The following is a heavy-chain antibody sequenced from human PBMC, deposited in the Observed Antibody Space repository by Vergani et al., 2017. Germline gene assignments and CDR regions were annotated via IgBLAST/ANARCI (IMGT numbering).Heavy chain of an antibody. D-gene: IGHD3-10*01. V-gene: IGHV4-61*02. CDR2: VFTSGMT. CDR1: GGSINTGAYY. Sequence: QVQLQESGPRLVRPSQTLSLTCTVSGGSINTGAYYWSWIRQPAGKGLEWIGRVFTSGMTNYNPSLKSRVTIFVARSKGQLSLKLTSVTAGDTAVYFCARELSYYYGSGSDDYNPYYYEGMDVWGPGTTVTVSS. J-gene: IGHJ6*02. CDR3: ARELSYYYGSGSDDYNPYYYEGMDV.